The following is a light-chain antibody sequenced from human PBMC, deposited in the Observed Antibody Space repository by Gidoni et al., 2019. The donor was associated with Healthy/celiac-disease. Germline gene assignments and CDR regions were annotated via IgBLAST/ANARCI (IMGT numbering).Light chain of an antibody. Sequence: DIQMTQSPSSLSASVGDRVTITCQASQDISNYLNWYQQKQGKAPKRLIYDASNLETGVPSRFSGSGSGTDFTFTISSLQPEDIATYYCQQYDNLPYTFGQGTKLEIK. CDR3: QQYDNLPYT. CDR2: DAS. CDR1: QDISNY. J-gene: IGKJ2*01. V-gene: IGKV1-33*01.